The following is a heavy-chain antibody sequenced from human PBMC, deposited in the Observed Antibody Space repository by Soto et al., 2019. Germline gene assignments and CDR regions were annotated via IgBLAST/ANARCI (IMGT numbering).Heavy chain of an antibody. D-gene: IGHD3-22*01. V-gene: IGHV1-18*04. CDR3: ARDWSTYYDNSGLISFY. CDR1: GYTFRSYG. CDR2: ISAYNGDT. J-gene: IGHJ4*02. Sequence: QIQLVQSGGEVKKPGASVKVSCKASGYTFRSYGISWVRQAPGQGLEWVGWISAYNGDTHYAPKFQDRITLTTETSTDTAYMELRSLSLDDTSVHYCARDWSTYYDNSGLISFYWGQRSLVTVSS.